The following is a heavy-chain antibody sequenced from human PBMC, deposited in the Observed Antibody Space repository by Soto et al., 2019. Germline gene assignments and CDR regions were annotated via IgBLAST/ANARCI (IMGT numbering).Heavy chain of an antibody. D-gene: IGHD3-22*01. V-gene: IGHV1-3*01. CDR3: ARGDYYDSSGYYYYYYGMDV. CDR2: INAGNGNT. J-gene: IGHJ6*02. CDR1: GYTFTSYA. Sequence: GASVKVSCKASGYTFTSYAMHWVRQAPGQRLEWMGWINAGNGNTKYSQKFQGRVTITRDTSASTAYMELSSLRSEDTAVYYCARGDYYDSSGYYYYYYGMDVWGQGTTVTVSS.